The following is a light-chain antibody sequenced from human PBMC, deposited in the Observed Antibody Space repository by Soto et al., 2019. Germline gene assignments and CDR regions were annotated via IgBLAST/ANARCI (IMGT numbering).Light chain of an antibody. V-gene: IGLV2-14*01. J-gene: IGLJ1*01. Sequence: QSALTQPAPVSGSPGQSITISCTGTSIGVGGYNYVSWYQQHPGKAPKLMIYDVSNRPSGVSNRFSGSKSGNTASLTISGLQAEDEADYYCSSYTSSSKVFGTGTKVTVL. CDR1: SIGVGGYNY. CDR3: SSYTSSSKV. CDR2: DVS.